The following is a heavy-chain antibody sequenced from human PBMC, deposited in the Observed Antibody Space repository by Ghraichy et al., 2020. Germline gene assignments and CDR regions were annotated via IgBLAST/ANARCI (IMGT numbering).Heavy chain of an antibody. CDR3: AREWGWGDCGGDCYPGY. V-gene: IGHV1-46*01. D-gene: IGHD2-21*02. Sequence: ASVKVSCKASGYTFTSYYMHWVRQAPGQGLEWMGIINPSGGSTSYAQKFQGRVTMTRDTSTSTVYMELSSLRSEDTAVYYCAREWGWGDCGGDCYPGYWGQGTLVTVSS. CDR2: INPSGGST. J-gene: IGHJ4*02. CDR1: GYTFTSYY.